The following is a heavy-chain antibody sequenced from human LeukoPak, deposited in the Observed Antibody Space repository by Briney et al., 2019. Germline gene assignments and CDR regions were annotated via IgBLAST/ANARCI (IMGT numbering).Heavy chain of an antibody. D-gene: IGHD5-24*01. CDR2: ISWSSGSI. CDR3: AKDMMATIGHWYFDL. V-gene: IGHV3-9*01. J-gene: IGHJ2*01. Sequence: PGGSLRLSCAASGFTFDDYAMHWVRQAPGKGLEWVSGISWSSGSIGYADSVKGRFTISRDNAKNSLYLQMNSLRAEDTALYYCAKDMMATIGHWYFDLWGRGTLVTVSS. CDR1: GFTFDDYA.